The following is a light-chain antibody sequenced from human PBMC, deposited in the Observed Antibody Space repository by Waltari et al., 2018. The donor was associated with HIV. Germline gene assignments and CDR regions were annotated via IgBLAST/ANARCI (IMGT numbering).Light chain of an antibody. CDR2: DGS. CDR3: CSYAGSYSYV. Sequence: QSALTQPRSVSGSPGQSLTISCTGTSSDGGGHNSVSWYQQHPGKAPKPMLYDGSKPPSGLPARFSGSKAVNTASLTISGLQAEDEADYYSCSYAGSYSYVFGTGTKVTVL. J-gene: IGLJ1*01. V-gene: IGLV2-11*01. CDR1: SSDGGGHNS.